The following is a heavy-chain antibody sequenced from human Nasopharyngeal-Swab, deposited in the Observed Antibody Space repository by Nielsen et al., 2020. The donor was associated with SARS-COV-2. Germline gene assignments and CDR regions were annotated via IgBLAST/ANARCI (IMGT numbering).Heavy chain of an antibody. CDR3: ARDSGYCSGGSCYPGDY. Sequence: ASVKVSCKASGHTLTSYGISWVRQAPGQGLEWMGWISGYNGNTTYAQKFQGRVTMTRDTSTSTVYMELSSLRSEDTAVHYCARDSGYCSGGSCYPGDYWGQGTLVTVSS. J-gene: IGHJ4*02. CDR1: GHTLTSYG. CDR2: ISGYNGNT. D-gene: IGHD2-15*01. V-gene: IGHV1-18*01.